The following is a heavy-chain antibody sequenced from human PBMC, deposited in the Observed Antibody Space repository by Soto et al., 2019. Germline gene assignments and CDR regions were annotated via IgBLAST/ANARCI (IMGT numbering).Heavy chain of an antibody. J-gene: IGHJ4*02. CDR2: INHSGST. CDR3: ARVDCSSTSCYADY. V-gene: IGHV4-34*01. CDR1: GGSFSGYY. D-gene: IGHD2-2*01. Sequence: QVQLQQWGAGLLKPSETLSLTCAVYGGSFSGYYWSWIRQPPGKGLEWIGEINHSGSTNYNPSLKSRVTISVDTSKNQFSLKLRSVTAADTAVYYCARVDCSSTSCYADYWGQGTLVTVSS.